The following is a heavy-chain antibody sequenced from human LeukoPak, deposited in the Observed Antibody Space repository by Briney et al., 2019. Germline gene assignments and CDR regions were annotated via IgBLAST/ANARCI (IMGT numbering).Heavy chain of an antibody. CDR2: ISFDGSDT. CDR1: GFSFMTYS. CDR3: ASDLTRYRLDR. J-gene: IGHJ5*02. D-gene: IGHD3-9*01. V-gene: IGHV3-30*04. Sequence: RPGGSLRLSCGASGFSFMTYSMHWVRQAPGRGLEWVAVISFDGSDTEYADSMKGRATISRDNSQKTLYLQMSSLRPEDTAIYYCASDLTRYRLDRWGQGTLVTVSS.